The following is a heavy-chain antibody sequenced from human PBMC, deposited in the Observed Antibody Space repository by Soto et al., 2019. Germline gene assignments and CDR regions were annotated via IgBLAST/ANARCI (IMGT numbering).Heavy chain of an antibody. CDR2: ISGSGGST. CDR3: AKDRVGGNMIFDY. J-gene: IGHJ4*02. V-gene: IGHV3-23*01. Sequence: SLRLSCAASGFTFSSYAMSWVRQAPGKGLEWVSAISGSGGSTYYADSVKGRFTISRDNSKNTLYLQMNSLRAEDTAVYYCAKDRVGGNMIFDYWGQGTLVTVSS. D-gene: IGHD2-15*01. CDR1: GFTFSSYA.